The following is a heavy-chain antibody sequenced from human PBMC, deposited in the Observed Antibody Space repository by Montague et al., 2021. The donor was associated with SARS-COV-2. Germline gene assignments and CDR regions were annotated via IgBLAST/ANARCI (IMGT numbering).Heavy chain of an antibody. CDR3: ARDLGANRYYPTGGNPLDY. CDR1: GFTFSSYW. Sequence: SLRLSCAASGFTFSSYWMSWVRQAPGKGLEWVANIKQDGSEKYYVDSVKGRFTVSRDNAKNSLFLQMNSLRTEDTAVYYCARDLGANRYYPTGGNPLDYWGQGTLVTVSS. CDR2: IKQDGSEK. V-gene: IGHV3-7*01. J-gene: IGHJ4*02. D-gene: IGHD1-26*01.